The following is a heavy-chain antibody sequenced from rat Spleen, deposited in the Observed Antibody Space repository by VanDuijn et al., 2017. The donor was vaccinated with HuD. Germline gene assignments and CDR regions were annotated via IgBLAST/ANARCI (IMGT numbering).Heavy chain of an antibody. CDR2: IKKDSSTI. CDR1: GFNFNDYW. V-gene: IGHV4-2*01. CDR3: ARANYGGYNY. Sequence: EVKLVESGGGLVQPGRSLKLSCAASGFNFNDYWMGWVRQAPGKGLEWIGKIKKDSSTINYTPSLKDKFTISRDNAQNTLYLQMSKLGSEDTAIYYCARANYGGYNYWGQGVMVTVSS. D-gene: IGHD1-11*01. J-gene: IGHJ2*01.